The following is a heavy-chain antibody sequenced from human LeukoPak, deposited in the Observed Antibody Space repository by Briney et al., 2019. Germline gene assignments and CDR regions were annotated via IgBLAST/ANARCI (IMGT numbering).Heavy chain of an antibody. V-gene: IGHV3-53*01. J-gene: IGHJ4*02. D-gene: IGHD3-22*01. CDR1: GFAVSRNY. Sequence: PGGSLRLSCAASGFAVSRNYMTWVRQAPGKGLECVSIIYSGGTTYYADSVKGRFTISRDNSKNTLYLQMNSLRAEDTAVYYYARKTDTSGSGDYWGQGTLVTVSS. CDR3: ARKTDTSGSGDY. CDR2: IYSGGTT.